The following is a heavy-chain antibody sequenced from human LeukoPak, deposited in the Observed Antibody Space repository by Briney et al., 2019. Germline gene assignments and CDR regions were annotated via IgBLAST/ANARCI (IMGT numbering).Heavy chain of an antibody. Sequence: PGGSLRLSCAASGFTFSSYAMSWVRQAPGKGLEWVSAISGSGGSTYYADSVRGRFTISRDNSKNTLYLQMNSLRAEDTAVYYCASRTVSGYYWFDPWGQGTLVTVSS. CDR1: GFTFSSYA. J-gene: IGHJ5*02. D-gene: IGHD3-3*01. V-gene: IGHV3-23*01. CDR2: ISGSGGST. CDR3: ASRTVSGYYWFDP.